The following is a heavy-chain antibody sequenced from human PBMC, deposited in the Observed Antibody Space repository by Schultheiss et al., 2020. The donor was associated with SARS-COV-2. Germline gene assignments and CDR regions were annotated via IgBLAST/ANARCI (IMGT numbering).Heavy chain of an antibody. J-gene: IGHJ4*02. V-gene: IGHV3-21*04. Sequence: GGSLRLSCAASGFTFSSYSMNWVRQAPGKGLEWVSSISSSSIYTSYADSLKGRFTISRDNAKNTLYLQMNSLRAEDTAVYYCASSKWLTSHDYWGQGTLVTVSS. CDR2: ISSSSIYT. CDR1: GFTFSSYS. D-gene: IGHD6-19*01. CDR3: ASSKWLTSHDY.